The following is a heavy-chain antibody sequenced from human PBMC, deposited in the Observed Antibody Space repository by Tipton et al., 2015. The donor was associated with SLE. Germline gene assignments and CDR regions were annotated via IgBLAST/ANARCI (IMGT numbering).Heavy chain of an antibody. V-gene: IGHV4-61*02. CDR1: GDSISSGFYY. Sequence: TLSLTCAVSGDSISSGFYYWNWIRPPAGQELEWIGRIYPSGSTNSTPSLKSRVTISVDTSKNQFSLRLGSVTAADTAVYYCARGGDDVWTAQVDYWGQGAPVTGAS. D-gene: IGHD2-21*02. CDR2: IYPSGST. CDR3: ARGGDDVWTAQVDY. J-gene: IGHJ4*02.